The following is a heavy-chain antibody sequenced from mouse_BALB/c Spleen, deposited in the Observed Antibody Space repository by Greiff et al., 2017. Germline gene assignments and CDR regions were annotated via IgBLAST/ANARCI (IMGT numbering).Heavy chain of an antibody. Sequence: DVMLVESGGGLVKPGGSLKLSCAASGFTFSDYYMYWVRQTPEKRLEWVATISDGGSYTYYPDSVKGRFTISRDNAKNTLYLQMSSLKSEDTAMYYCAREDYYGPYYYAMDYWGQGTSVTVSS. J-gene: IGHJ4*01. CDR3: AREDYYGPYYYAMDY. CDR1: GFTFSDYY. CDR2: ISDGGSYT. D-gene: IGHD2-1*01. V-gene: IGHV5-4*02.